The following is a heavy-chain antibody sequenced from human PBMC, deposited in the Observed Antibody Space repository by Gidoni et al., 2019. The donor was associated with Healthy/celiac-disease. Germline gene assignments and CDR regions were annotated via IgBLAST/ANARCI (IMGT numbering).Heavy chain of an antibody. CDR2: ISSSSSTI. V-gene: IGHV3-48*01. J-gene: IGHJ6*02. Sequence: EVQLVESGGGLVQPGGSLRLSCAASGFTFSSYSMNWVRQAPGKGLEGVSYISSSSSTIYYADSVKGRFTISRDNAKNSLYLQMNSLRAEDTAVYYCARVLATSGGLYYYYGMDVWGQGTTVTVSS. CDR1: GFTFSSYS. D-gene: IGHD3-10*01. CDR3: ARVLATSGGLYYYYGMDV.